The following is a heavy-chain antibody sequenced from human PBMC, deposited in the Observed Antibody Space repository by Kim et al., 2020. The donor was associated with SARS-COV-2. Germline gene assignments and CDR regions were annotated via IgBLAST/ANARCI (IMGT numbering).Heavy chain of an antibody. J-gene: IGHJ3*02. CDR3: AKEITRLGYCSGGSCYSRGYAFDI. V-gene: IGHV3-33*06. Sequence: GGSLRLSCAASGFTFSSYGMHWVRQAPGKGLEWVAVIWYDGSNKYYADSVKGRFTISRDNSKNTLYLQMNSLRAEDTAVYYCAKEITRLGYCSGGSCYSRGYAFDIWGQGTMVTVSS. CDR2: IWYDGSNK. D-gene: IGHD2-15*01. CDR1: GFTFSSYG.